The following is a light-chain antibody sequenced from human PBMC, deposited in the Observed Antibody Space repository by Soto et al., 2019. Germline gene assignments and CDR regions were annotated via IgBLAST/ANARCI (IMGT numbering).Light chain of an antibody. CDR1: SSDVGSYNL. V-gene: IGLV2-23*02. J-gene: IGLJ1*01. CDR3: CSYAGSSTPLI. CDR2: EVS. Sequence: QSALTQPASVSGSHLQSITISCTGTSSDVGSYNLVSWYQQHPGKAPKLMIYEVSKRPSGVSNRFSGSKSGNTASLTISGLQAEDEADYYCCSYAGSSTPLIFGTGTKVTVL.